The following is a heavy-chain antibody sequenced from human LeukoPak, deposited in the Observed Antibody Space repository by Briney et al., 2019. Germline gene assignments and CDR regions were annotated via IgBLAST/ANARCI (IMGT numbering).Heavy chain of an antibody. CDR3: ARLDYGSGRGNWFDP. V-gene: IGHV3-21*01. CDR1: GFTFSTYS. CDR2: FSSSVDYI. Sequence: GSLTLSCAASGFTFSTYSMNWVRQAPGQGLEWVSTFSSSVDYIYYADSVKGRFTISRDNAKNSLYLQMNDLRAEDTAVYYCARLDYGSGRGNWFDPWGQGTLVIVSS. D-gene: IGHD3-10*01. J-gene: IGHJ5*02.